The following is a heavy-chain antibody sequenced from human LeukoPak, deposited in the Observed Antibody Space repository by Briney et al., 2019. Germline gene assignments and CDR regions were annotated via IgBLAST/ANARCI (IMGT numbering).Heavy chain of an antibody. CDR3: ASRATDGYGLGDLAFDI. J-gene: IGHJ3*02. V-gene: IGHV5-51*01. D-gene: IGHD3-10*01. Sequence: GESLKISCKSSGYSFTSYWIGWVRQMPGKGLEWMGIIYPGDSDTRYSPSFQGQVTISADKSISTAYLQWSSLKASDTAMYYCASRATDGYGLGDLAFDIWGQGTMVTVSS. CDR1: GYSFTSYW. CDR2: IYPGDSDT.